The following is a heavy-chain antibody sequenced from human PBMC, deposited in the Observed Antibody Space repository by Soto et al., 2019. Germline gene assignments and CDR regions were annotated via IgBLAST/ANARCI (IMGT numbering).Heavy chain of an antibody. D-gene: IGHD6-13*01. CDR1: GFSFSTSAVG. CDR2: IYWGDDK. V-gene: IGHV2-5*02. CDR3: AHVYWAASGTRYYFDH. Sequence: QITLTESGPTLVKPTQTLTLTCTFSGFSFSTSAVGVGWIRQPPGKALEFLALIYWGDDKRYRPSLKSKISITKDTSRNQVVLTMNDPDPEDTATYYCAHVYWAASGTRYYFDHWGQGTLVTVSS. J-gene: IGHJ4*02.